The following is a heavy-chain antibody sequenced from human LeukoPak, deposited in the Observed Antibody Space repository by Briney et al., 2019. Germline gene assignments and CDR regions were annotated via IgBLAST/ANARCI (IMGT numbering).Heavy chain of an antibody. D-gene: IGHD4-17*01. Sequence: ASVKVSCKASGYTFNTYGITWVRQAPGQGLEWMGWISGYNGKTKYAQKLQDRVTMTTDTSTTTAYMELRSLTSDDTAVYYCARFLYGDYFDYWGQGTLVTVSS. CDR1: GYTFNTYG. CDR2: ISGYNGKT. CDR3: ARFLYGDYFDY. J-gene: IGHJ4*02. V-gene: IGHV1-18*01.